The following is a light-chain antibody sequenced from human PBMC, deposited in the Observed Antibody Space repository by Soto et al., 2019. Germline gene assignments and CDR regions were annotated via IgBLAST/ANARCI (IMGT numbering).Light chain of an antibody. V-gene: IGKV3-20*01. CDR3: QQYGSSPRT. J-gene: IGKJ1*01. CDR2: GAS. CDR1: QSVASSY. Sequence: EVVLTQSPGTLSLSPGERVTLSCRASQSVASSYLAWYQQKPGRAPRLLIYGASSRATGIPGRFSGSGSGTDFTLTISRLEPEDFAVNYCQQYGSSPRTFGQGTKVDIK.